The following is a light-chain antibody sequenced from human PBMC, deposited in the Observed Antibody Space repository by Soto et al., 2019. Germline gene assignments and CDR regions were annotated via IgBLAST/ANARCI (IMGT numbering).Light chain of an antibody. V-gene: IGKV3D-15*01. J-gene: IGKJ3*01. CDR1: QSVSSY. CDR3: QPYNNWP. CDR2: DAS. Sequence: IGVTLSPATLSLTQRERATLSCRASQSVSSYLAWYQQKPGQAPRLLIYDASNRATGIPARFRGSGSGTEFTLTISSLQSEDFAVYSFQPYNNWPFGHGTNVAI.